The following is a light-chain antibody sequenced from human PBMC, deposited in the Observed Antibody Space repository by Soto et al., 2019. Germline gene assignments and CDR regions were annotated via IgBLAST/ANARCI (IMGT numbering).Light chain of an antibody. CDR2: GAS. J-gene: IGKJ2*01. CDR3: QQYNNWPRGT. Sequence: EIVMTQSPATLSVSPGERATLSCRASQSVSSNLAWYHQKPGQAPRLLISGASTRATGIPARFSGSGSGTEFTLTISSRQSEDFAVYYCQQYNNWPRGTVGQGTKLEVK. V-gene: IGKV3-15*01. CDR1: QSVSSN.